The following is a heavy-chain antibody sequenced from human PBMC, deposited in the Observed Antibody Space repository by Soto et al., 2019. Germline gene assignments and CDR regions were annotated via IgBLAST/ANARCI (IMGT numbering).Heavy chain of an antibody. CDR1: GYTFTRYA. Sequence: VQLVQSGAEVKKPGASVKVSCKAYGYTFTRYAMHWVRQAPGQRLEWMGWINAGNGNTKYSQKFQGRVTITRDTSASKAYMELSSLRSEDTAVYYCARGPGGPDGPGDYWGQGTLVTVSS. CDR3: ARGPGGPDGPGDY. CDR2: INAGNGNT. J-gene: IGHJ4*02. D-gene: IGHD2-15*01. V-gene: IGHV1-3*01.